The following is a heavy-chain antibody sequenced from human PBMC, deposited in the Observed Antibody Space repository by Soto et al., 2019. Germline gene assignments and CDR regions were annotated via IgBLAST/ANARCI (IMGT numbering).Heavy chain of an antibody. D-gene: IGHD4-17*01. CDR2: IYHSGST. Sequence: SETLSLTCAVSGGSISSGGYSWGWIRQPPGKGLEWIGYIYHSGSTYYNPSLKSRVTISVDRSKNQFSLKLSSVTAADTAVYYCARAHYGDYGYGMDVWGQGTTVTVSS. CDR1: GGSISSGGYS. CDR3: ARAHYGDYGYGMDV. V-gene: IGHV4-30-2*01. J-gene: IGHJ6*02.